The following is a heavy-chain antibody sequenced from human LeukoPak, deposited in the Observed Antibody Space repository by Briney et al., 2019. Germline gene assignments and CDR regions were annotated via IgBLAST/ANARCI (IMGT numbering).Heavy chain of an antibody. V-gene: IGHV3-48*01. CDR3: ARILNSYDSSGYLDY. J-gene: IGHJ4*02. CDR1: GFSFSSYS. D-gene: IGHD3-22*01. Sequence: GGSLRLSCAASGFSFSSYSMNWVRQAPGKGLEWVSYISSSSSTIYYADSVKGRFTISRDNSKNTLYLQMNRLRAEDTAVYYCARILNSYDSSGYLDYWGQGTLVTVSS. CDR2: ISSSSSTI.